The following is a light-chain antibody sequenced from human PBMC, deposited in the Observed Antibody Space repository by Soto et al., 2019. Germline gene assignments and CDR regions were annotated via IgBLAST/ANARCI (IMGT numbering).Light chain of an antibody. Sequence: EIGVTQSPCTLSLSTGERATLSCRASQSVSSSYLAWYQQKPGQAPRLLIYDASYRATDIPPRFSGSGSGTDFTLTISSLEPEDFAVYYCQQRRSWPPTITFAQGTRLEIK. CDR1: QSVSSSY. J-gene: IGKJ5*01. CDR3: QQRRSWPPTIT. CDR2: DAS. V-gene: IGKV3-11*01.